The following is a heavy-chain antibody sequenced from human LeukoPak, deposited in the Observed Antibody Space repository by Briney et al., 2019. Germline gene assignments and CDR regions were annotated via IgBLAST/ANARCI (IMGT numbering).Heavy chain of an antibody. J-gene: IGHJ5*02. D-gene: IGHD6-13*01. V-gene: IGHV4-34*01. Sequence: SETLSLTCAVYGGSFSVYHWSWIRQPPGKGLEWIGEINHSESTNYSPYIKSPVTISVDTSKNQFSLKLSSVTAADTAVYYCARSKAAAVFDPWGQGTLVTVSS. CDR1: GGSFSVYH. CDR2: INHSEST. CDR3: ARSKAAAVFDP.